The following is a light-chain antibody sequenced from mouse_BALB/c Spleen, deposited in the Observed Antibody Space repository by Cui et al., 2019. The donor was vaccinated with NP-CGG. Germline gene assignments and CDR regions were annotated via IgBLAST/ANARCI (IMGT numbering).Light chain of an antibody. CDR3: ALWYSNHWV. J-gene: IGLJ1*01. V-gene: IGLV1*01. Sequence: QAVVTQEPAPTTSPGETVTLTCRSSSGPVITSNYANWVQEKPDHLFTGLIGGTNNRAPGVPARFSGSLIGDKAALTITGAQTEDEAIYFCALWYSNHWVFGGGTKLTVL. CDR1: SGPVITSNY. CDR2: GTN.